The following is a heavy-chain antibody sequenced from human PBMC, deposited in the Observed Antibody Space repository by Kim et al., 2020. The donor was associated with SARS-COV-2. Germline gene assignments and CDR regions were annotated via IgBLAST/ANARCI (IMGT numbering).Heavy chain of an antibody. V-gene: IGHV3-23*01. D-gene: IGHD2-21*02. J-gene: IGHJ4*02. Sequence: ADSVKGRFTISRDNSKNTLYLQMNSLRAEDTAVYYCAKDIALVTATQFDYWGQGTLVTVSS. CDR3: AKDIALVTATQFDY.